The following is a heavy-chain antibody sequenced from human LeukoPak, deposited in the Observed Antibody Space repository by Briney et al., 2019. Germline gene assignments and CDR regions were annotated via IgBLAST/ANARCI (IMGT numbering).Heavy chain of an antibody. CDR2: IYPGDSDT. Sequence: GESLKISCQGSGYSFTSYWIGWVCEMPGKGLEWMGIIYPGDSDTRYSPSFQGQVTISADKSISTAYLQWSSLKASDTAMYFCAKSRSGYHFDYWGQGTLVTVSS. CDR3: AKSRSGYHFDY. J-gene: IGHJ4*02. D-gene: IGHD3-22*01. V-gene: IGHV5-51*01. CDR1: GYSFTSYW.